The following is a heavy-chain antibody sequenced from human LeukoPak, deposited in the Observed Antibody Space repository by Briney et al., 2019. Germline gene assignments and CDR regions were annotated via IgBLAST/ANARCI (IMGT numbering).Heavy chain of an antibody. J-gene: IGHJ4*02. Sequence: PGGSLRLSCAASGFTFSDYYMTWIRQAPGKGLEWVSYISGGSSYTNYADSVKGRFTISRDNAKNSLYLQMNSLRAEDTAVYYRASRGDTSGYYYFDYWGQGTLVTVSS. D-gene: IGHD3-22*01. CDR1: GFTFSDYY. V-gene: IGHV3-11*03. CDR3: ASRGDTSGYYYFDY. CDR2: ISGGSSYT.